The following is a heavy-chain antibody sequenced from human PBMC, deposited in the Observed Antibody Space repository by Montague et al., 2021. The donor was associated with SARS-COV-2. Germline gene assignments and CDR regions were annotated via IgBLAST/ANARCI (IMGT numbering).Heavy chain of an antibody. CDR3: ARTYYDILPNLYYFDY. CDR1: GFSLSTSGMC. Sequence: PALVKPIQTLTLTCTFSGFSLSTSGMCVSWIRQPPGKALEWLALIDWDDDKYYSTSLKTRLTISKDTSKNQVVLTMTNMDPVDTATYYCARTYYDILPNLYYFDYWGQGTLVTVSS. CDR2: IDWDDDK. V-gene: IGHV2-70*01. J-gene: IGHJ4*02. D-gene: IGHD3-9*01.